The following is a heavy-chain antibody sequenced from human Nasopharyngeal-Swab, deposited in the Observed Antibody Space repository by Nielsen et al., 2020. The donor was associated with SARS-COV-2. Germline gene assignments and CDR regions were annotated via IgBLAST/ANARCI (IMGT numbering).Heavy chain of an antibody. J-gene: IGHJ4*02. D-gene: IGHD2-21*01. Sequence: GESLKISCAASGFTFRSYGMHWVRQAPGKGLDWVAVISYDGTEKYYADSVKGRFTISRDNSKNTLYLQMNSLRADDTAVYYCASRSLLSGGAFDYWGQGTLVIVSS. V-gene: IGHV3-30*03. CDR2: ISYDGTEK. CDR1: GFTFRSYG. CDR3: ASRSLLSGGAFDY.